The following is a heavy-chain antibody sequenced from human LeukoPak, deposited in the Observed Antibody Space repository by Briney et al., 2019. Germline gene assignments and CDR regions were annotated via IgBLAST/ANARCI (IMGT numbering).Heavy chain of an antibody. V-gene: IGHV3-23*01. Sequence: GGSLTLASAASGFTVSSYAMSWVRQAPGKGLEWVSGFSGGGSTYYADSVKGRFTISRDNSKNTLYLQMNSLRAEVTGVYYCASRQALGWRYDNRGQGTLVTGSS. CDR2: FSGGGST. D-gene: IGHD6-19*01. J-gene: IGHJ4*02. CDR1: GFTVSSYA. CDR3: ASRQALGWRYDN.